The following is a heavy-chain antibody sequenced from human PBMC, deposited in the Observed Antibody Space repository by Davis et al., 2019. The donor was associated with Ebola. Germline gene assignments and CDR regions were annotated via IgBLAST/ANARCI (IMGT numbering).Heavy chain of an antibody. V-gene: IGHV3-21*01. CDR3: VRDPSLVVTGGGWFFGL. J-gene: IGHJ2*01. Sequence: PGGSLRLSCAASGFTFSSNSMNWVRQAPGKGLEWVSFISSISNYIYYADSVKGRFTVSRDNAKNSLYLQMNSLRAEDTAVYYCVRDPSLVVTGGGWFFGLWGRGTLVTVSS. D-gene: IGHD2-21*02. CDR2: ISSISNYI. CDR1: GFTFSSNS.